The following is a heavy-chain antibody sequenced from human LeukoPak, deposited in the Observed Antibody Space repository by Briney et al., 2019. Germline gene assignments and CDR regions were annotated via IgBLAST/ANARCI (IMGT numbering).Heavy chain of an antibody. Sequence: GGSLRLSCAASGFTFGDYNMNWVRQAPGKGLGWVANIKQDGSEKYYVDSVKGRFTISRDNAKNSLYLQINSLRADDTAVYYCARGPFWGQGTMVTVSS. J-gene: IGHJ3*01. CDR1: GFTFGDYN. V-gene: IGHV3-7*01. CDR2: IKQDGSEK. CDR3: ARGPF.